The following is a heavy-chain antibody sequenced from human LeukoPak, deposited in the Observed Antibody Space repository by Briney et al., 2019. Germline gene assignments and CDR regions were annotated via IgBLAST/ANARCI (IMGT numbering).Heavy chain of an antibody. V-gene: IGHV3-7*03. D-gene: IGHD3-10*01. Sequence: PGGSLRLSCAASGLTFSSYWMSWVRQAPGKGLEWVANIKQDGSEKYYVDSVKGRFTISRDNAKNSLYLQMNSLRAEDTAVYYCARDGDYYGSGSRFDYWGQGTLVTVSS. J-gene: IGHJ4*02. CDR1: GLTFSSYW. CDR2: IKQDGSEK. CDR3: ARDGDYYGSGSRFDY.